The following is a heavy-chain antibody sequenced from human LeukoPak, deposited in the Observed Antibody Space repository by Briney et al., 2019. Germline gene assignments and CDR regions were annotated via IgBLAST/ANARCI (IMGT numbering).Heavy chain of an antibody. CDR2: ISSTGST. J-gene: IGHJ3*02. CDR3: ARIGNTIFGVVTWDPNAFDI. CDR1: GGSISSGGHY. Sequence: PSETLSLTCTVSGGSISSGGHYWSWIRQPAGKGLEYLGRISSTGSTNYNPSLRSRVTISADTSKNHFSLKLTSVTAADTAVYYCARIGNTIFGVVTWDPNAFDIWGQGTMVTVSS. V-gene: IGHV4-61*02. D-gene: IGHD3-3*01.